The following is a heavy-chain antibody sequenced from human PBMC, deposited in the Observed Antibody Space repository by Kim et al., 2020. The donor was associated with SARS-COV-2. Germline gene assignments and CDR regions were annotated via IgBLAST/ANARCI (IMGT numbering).Heavy chain of an antibody. CDR3: VVAANY. J-gene: IGHJ4*02. V-gene: IGHV3-48*02. D-gene: IGHD2-15*01. CDR1: GFTFSRYS. Sequence: GGSLRLSCAASGFTFSRYSMHWVRQAPGKGLEWVSYISYNSSTIYYADSVKGRFTISRDNAKKSLYLQMNSLRDEDTAVYYCVVAANYWGQGTLVTVSS. CDR2: ISYNSSTI.